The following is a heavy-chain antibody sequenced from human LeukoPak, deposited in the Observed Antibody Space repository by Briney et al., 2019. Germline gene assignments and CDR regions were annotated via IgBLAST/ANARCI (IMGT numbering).Heavy chain of an antibody. V-gene: IGHV3-7*01. D-gene: IGHD5-18*01. CDR3: AREEYTAMFDY. CDR2: IKQDGSEK. J-gene: IGHJ4*02. Sequence: GGSLRLSCAASGFTFSSYAMNWVRQAPGKGLEWVANIKQDGSEKYYVDSVKGRFTISRDNAKNSLYLQMNSLRAEDTAVYYCAREEYTAMFDYWGQGTLVTVSS. CDR1: GFTFSSYA.